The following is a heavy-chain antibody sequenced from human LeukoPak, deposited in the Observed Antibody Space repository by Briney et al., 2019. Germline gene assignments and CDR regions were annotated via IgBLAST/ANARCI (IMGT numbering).Heavy chain of an antibody. CDR1: GFTFGSYW. V-gene: IGHV3-74*01. CDR2: INSDGRST. D-gene: IGHD5-18*01. J-gene: IGHJ4*02. Sequence: SGGSLRLSCAASGFTFGSYWMHWVRQAPGKGLLWVSRINSDGRSTSHADSVKGRFTISRDNAKNTLYLQMNSLRAEDTAVYYCARGTGYSVVDYWGQGTLVTVSS. CDR3: ARGTGYSVVDY.